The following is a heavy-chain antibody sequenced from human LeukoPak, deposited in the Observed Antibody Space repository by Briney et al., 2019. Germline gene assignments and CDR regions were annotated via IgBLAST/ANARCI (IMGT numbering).Heavy chain of an antibody. D-gene: IGHD3-22*01. CDR3: ARRTYYHTSGYPLYFDY. Sequence: SETLSLTCSVSGGSINSSNYCWGWIRQPPGKGLERIAIVYYGGSNYYNPSLKSRITISLDTSKKQFSLKLSSVTAADTAVYYCARRTYYHTSGYPLYFDYWGQGTLVTVST. CDR1: GGSINSSNYC. CDR2: VYYGGSN. J-gene: IGHJ4*02. V-gene: IGHV4-39*01.